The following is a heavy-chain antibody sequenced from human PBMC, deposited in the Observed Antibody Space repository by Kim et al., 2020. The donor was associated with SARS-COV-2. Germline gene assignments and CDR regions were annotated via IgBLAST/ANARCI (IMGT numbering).Heavy chain of an antibody. V-gene: IGHV3-9*01. J-gene: IGHJ6*03. CDR3: AKDSTAARPNSYFYYMDV. Sequence: VKGRFIISRDNAKNALYLQMNSLEGEDTALYYCAKDSTAARPNSYFYYMDVWGKGTTVTVSS. D-gene: IGHD6-6*01.